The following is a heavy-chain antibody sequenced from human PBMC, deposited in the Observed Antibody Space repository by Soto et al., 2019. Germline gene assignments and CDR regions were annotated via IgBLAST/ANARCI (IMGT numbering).Heavy chain of an antibody. CDR3: ARGGRIIAAAGLDY. J-gene: IGHJ4*02. Sequence: SETLSLTCGVYGGSFSGYDWSWIRQPPGKGLEWIGEINHSGSTNYNPSLKSRVTISVDTSKNQFSLKLSSVTAADTAVYYCARGGRIIAAAGLDYWGQGTLVTVSS. CDR2: INHSGST. D-gene: IGHD6-13*01. V-gene: IGHV4-34*01. CDR1: GGSFSGYD.